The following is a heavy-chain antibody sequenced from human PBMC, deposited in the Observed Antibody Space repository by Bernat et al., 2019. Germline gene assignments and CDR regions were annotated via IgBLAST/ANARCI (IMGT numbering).Heavy chain of an antibody. J-gene: IGHJ4*02. D-gene: IGHD2-15*01. CDR2: ISAYNGNT. CDR3: ERDCSGGSCYPDQYYFDY. V-gene: IGHV1-18*01. CDR1: GYTFTSYG. Sequence: QVQLVQSGAEVKKPGASVKVSCKASGYTFTSYGISLVRQAPGQGLEWMGWISAYNGNTNYAQKLQGRVTMTTDTSTSTAYMELRSLRSDDTAVYYCERDCSGGSCYPDQYYFDYWGQGTLVTVSS.